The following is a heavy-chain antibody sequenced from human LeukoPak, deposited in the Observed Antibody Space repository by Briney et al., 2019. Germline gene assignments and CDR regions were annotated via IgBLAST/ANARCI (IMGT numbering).Heavy chain of an antibody. J-gene: IGHJ4*02. CDR3: ARSLVGIALDY. D-gene: IGHD2-21*01. CDR1: GFTFDDYG. CDR2: IDWNGGST. Sequence: PGGSLRLSCAASGFTFDDYGMSWVRHAPGKGLEWVSGIDWNGGSTGYADSVKGRFTISRDSAKNSLYLQMNSLRAEDTALYYCARSLVGIALDYWGQGTLVSVSS. V-gene: IGHV3-20*04.